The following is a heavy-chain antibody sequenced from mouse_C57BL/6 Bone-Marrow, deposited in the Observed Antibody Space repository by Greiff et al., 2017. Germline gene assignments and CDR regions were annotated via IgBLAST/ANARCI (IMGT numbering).Heavy chain of an antibody. CDR1: GYTFTSYW. CDR3: ARQVFYCNFFAY. D-gene: IGHD2-1*01. J-gene: IGHJ3*01. V-gene: IGHV1-50*01. CDR2: IDPSDSYT. Sequence: VQLQQPGAELVKPGASVKLSCKASGYTFTSYWMQWVKQRPGQGLEWIGEIDPSDSYTNYNQKFKGKATLTVDTSSSTAYMQLSSLTSEDSAVYYCARQVFYCNFFAYWGQGTLVTVSA.